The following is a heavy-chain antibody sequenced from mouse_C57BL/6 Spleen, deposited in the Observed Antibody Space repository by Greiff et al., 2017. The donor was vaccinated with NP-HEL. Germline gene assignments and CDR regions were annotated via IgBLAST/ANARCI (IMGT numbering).Heavy chain of an antibody. CDR3: AMGDSTVVPPYFDV. Sequence: EVQLQESGGGLVKPGGSLKLSCAASGFTFSDYGMHWVRQAPEKGLEWVAYISSGSSTIYYADTVKGRFTISRDNAKNTLFLQMTSLRSEDTAMDYWAMGDSTVVPPYFDVWGTGTTVTVSS. D-gene: IGHD1-1*01. J-gene: IGHJ1*03. V-gene: IGHV5-17*01. CDR2: ISSGSSTI. CDR1: GFTFSDYG.